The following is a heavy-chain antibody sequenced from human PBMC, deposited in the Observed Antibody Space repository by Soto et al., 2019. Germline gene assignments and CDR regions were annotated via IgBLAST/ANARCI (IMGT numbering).Heavy chain of an antibody. D-gene: IGHD3-10*01. V-gene: IGHV1-69*12. CDR2: IIPMFGTA. Sequence: QVQLVQSGAEVKKPGSSVKVSCKASGGTFSSYAISWVRQAPGQGLEWMGGIIPMFGTADYAQKFQGRVTITAEESTSTAYMELCSLRPDDTAVYYCATMKRGSQYYYYGMDVWGQGTSVTVSS. J-gene: IGHJ6*02. CDR1: GGTFSSYA. CDR3: ATMKRGSQYYYYGMDV.